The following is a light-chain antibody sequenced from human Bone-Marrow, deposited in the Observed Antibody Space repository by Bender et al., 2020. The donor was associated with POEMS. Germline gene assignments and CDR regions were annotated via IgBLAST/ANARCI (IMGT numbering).Light chain of an antibody. CDR2: EDA. CDR3: AAWEDSLNGWV. Sequence: QSALTQPASVSGSPGQSITISCSGTSSDIGTYDLVSWYQQHPGKVPKLIIYEDAKRPSGVPDRFSGSKSGTSASLAISGLQSEDEADYYCAAWEDSLNGWVFGGGTKLTVL. V-gene: IGLV2-14*02. CDR1: SSDIGTYDL. J-gene: IGLJ3*02.